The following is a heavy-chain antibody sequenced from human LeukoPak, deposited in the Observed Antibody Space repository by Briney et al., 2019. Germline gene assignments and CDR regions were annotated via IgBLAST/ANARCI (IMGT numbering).Heavy chain of an antibody. CDR1: GGSISSYY. J-gene: IGHJ4*02. V-gene: IGHV4-59*05. Sequence: SETLSLTCTVSGGSISSYYWSWIRQPAGKGLEWIGSIYYSGSTYYNPSLKSRVTISVDTSKNQFSLKLSSVTAADTAVYYCARTRYYYNSRSYGAPYYFDYWGQGTLVTVSS. CDR3: ARTRYYYNSRSYGAPYYFDY. D-gene: IGHD3-10*01. CDR2: IYYSGST.